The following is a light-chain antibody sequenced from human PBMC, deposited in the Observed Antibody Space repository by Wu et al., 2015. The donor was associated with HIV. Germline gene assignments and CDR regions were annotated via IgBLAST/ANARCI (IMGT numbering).Light chain of an antibody. CDR3: QQYGNSPPWT. CDR1: QSLATY. Sequence: EIVLTQSPATLSLSPGERATLSCRASQSLATYLAWYQQKPGQTPRLLVYSSSTRATGIPDRFSGSGSGTDFTLTISRLEPEDFAVYYCQQYGNSPPWTFGQGTKVELK. CDR2: SSS. V-gene: IGKV3-20*01. J-gene: IGKJ1*01.